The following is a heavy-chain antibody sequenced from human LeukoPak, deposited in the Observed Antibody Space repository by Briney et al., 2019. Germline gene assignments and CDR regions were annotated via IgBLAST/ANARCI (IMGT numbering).Heavy chain of an antibody. D-gene: IGHD6-13*01. CDR1: GFTFTSYT. Sequence: GGSLRLSCAASGFTFTSYTMNWVRQAPGKGLEWISHISGSGNFIYYADSVEGRFSISRDNAKNSLYLQMNSLRAEDTAVYYCARADIAAAGIKGYMDVWGKGTTVTVSS. J-gene: IGHJ6*03. V-gene: IGHV3-48*01. CDR2: ISGSGNFI. CDR3: ARADIAAAGIKGYMDV.